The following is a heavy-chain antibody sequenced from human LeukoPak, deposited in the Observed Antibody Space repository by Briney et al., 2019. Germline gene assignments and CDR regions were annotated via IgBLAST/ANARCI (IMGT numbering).Heavy chain of an antibody. Sequence: GESLKISCKGSGYSFTSYWIGWVRQMPGKGLEWMGIIHPGDSDTRYSPSFQGQVTISADKSISTAYLQWSSLKASDTAMYYCARHVSYYDSSGYYSYYYYYGMDVWGQGTTVTVSS. CDR3: ARHVSYYDSSGYYSYYYYYGMDV. V-gene: IGHV5-51*01. J-gene: IGHJ6*02. CDR2: IHPGDSDT. CDR1: GYSFTSYW. D-gene: IGHD3-22*01.